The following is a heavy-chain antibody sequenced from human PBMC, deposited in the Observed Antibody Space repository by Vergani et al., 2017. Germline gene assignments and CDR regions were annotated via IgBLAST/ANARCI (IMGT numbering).Heavy chain of an antibody. V-gene: IGHV3-53*04. Sequence: EVQLVESGGGLVQPGGSLRLSCAASGFTVSSNYMSWVRQAPGKGLEWVSVIYSGGSTYYADSVKGRFTISRHNSKNTLYLQMNSLRAEDTAVYYCARGGCSSTSCRRYYFDYWGQGTLVTVSS. CDR3: ARGGCSSTSCRRYYFDY. CDR2: IYSGGST. D-gene: IGHD2-2*01. J-gene: IGHJ4*02. CDR1: GFTVSSNY.